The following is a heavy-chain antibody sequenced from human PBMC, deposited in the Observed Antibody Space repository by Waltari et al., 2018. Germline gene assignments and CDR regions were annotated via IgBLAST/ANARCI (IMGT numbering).Heavy chain of an antibody. CDR2: IYYSGST. Sequence: QLQLQESGPGLVKPSETLSLTCTVSGGAISSSSYWGWIRQPPGKGLEWFGSIYYSGSTYYNPSLKSRVTISVDTSKNQFSLKLSSVTAADTAVYYCAKHDYGDYNFAYWGQGTLVTVSS. CDR3: AKHDYGDYNFAY. CDR1: GGAISSSSY. D-gene: IGHD4-17*01. J-gene: IGHJ4*02. V-gene: IGHV4-39*01.